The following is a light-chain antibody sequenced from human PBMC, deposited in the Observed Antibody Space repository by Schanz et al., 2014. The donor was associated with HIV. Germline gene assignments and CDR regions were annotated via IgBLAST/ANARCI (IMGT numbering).Light chain of an antibody. CDR2: EVS. J-gene: IGLJ2*01. CDR3: CSYAGTSPFVV. V-gene: IGLV2-23*02. CDR1: SNDVGIYNL. Sequence: QSALIQPASVSGSPGQSITISCTGTSNDVGIYNLVSWYQQHPGKAPKLTIYEVSKRPSGVSNRFSGSKSGNTASLTISGLQADDAADYYCCSYAGTSPFVVFGGGTKLTVL.